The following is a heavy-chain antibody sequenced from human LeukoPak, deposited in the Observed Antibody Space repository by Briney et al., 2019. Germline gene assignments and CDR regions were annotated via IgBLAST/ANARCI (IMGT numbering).Heavy chain of an antibody. CDR2: INQDGSQT. J-gene: IGHJ4*02. V-gene: IGHV3-7*01. CDR1: GFTFRSNW. CDR3: AKYNDYDFDY. D-gene: IGHD4-17*01. Sequence: GGSLRLSCAASGFTFRSNWMSWVRQAPGKGLEWVAKINQDGSQTKYVHSVKGRFTISRDNAKNSLHLQMNSLRADDTAVYYCAKYNDYDFDYWGQGTLVTVSP.